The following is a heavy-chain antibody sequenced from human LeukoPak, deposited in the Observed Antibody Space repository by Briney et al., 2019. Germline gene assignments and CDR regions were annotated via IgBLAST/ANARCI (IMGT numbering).Heavy chain of an antibody. Sequence: GGSLRLSCVASGFTFSSLWMTWVRQAPGKGLEWVANIKQDGSDIYYVDSVRGRFTISRDNAKNSLYLQMNSLRAEDTAVYYCARVASSIPQRNWFDPWGQGTLVTVSS. V-gene: IGHV3-7*01. CDR1: GFTFSSLW. CDR3: ARVASSIPQRNWFDP. J-gene: IGHJ5*02. D-gene: IGHD3-3*02. CDR2: IKQDGSDI.